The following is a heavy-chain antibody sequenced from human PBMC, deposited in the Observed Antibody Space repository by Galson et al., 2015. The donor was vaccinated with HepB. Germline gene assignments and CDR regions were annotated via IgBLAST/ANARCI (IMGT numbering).Heavy chain of an antibody. D-gene: IGHD2-2*01. CDR1: GYTFRGYY. Sequence: SVKVSCKASGYTFRGYYMHWVRQAPGQGLEWMGWINPNSGGTNYAQKFQGRVTLTRDTSISTAYMELNRLRSDDTVVYFCSATDIVVAPAIDRSGAFDIWGQGTMVTVSS. J-gene: IGHJ3*02. CDR3: SATDIVVAPAIDRSGAFDI. V-gene: IGHV1-2*02. CDR2: INPNSGGT.